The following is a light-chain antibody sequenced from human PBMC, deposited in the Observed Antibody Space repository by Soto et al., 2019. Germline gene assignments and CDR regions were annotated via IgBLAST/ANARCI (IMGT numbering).Light chain of an antibody. V-gene: IGKV3-20*01. CDR3: QQYGSSPWT. Sequence: EIVLTQSPCTLSLSLGERATLSCRASQSVSSSYLAWYQQKPGQAPRLLIYGASSRATGIPDRFSGSGSGTDFTLTISRLEPEDFAVYYCQQYGSSPWTFGQGSKADI. CDR1: QSVSSSY. CDR2: GAS. J-gene: IGKJ1*01.